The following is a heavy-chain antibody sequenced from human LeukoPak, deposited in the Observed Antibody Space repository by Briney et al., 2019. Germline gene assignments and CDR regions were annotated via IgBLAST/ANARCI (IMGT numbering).Heavy chain of an antibody. J-gene: IGHJ4*02. Sequence: GGSLRLSCVASGIPFSRYGMAWVRQAPGKGLEWVSSISGRGDSTYYADSVKGRFTISRDNSKNTLYLQMSSLRADDTAVYYCAKDGGNIVVVVAAMHYWGQGTLVTVSS. CDR2: ISGRGDST. V-gene: IGHV3-23*01. D-gene: IGHD2-15*01. CDR1: GIPFSRYG. CDR3: AKDGGNIVVVVAAMHY.